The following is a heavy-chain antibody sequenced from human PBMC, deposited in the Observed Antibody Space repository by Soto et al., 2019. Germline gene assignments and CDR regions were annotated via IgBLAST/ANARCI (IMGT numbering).Heavy chain of an antibody. Sequence: SETLSLTCTVSGGSVSSGSYYWSWIRQPPGKGLEWIGYIYYSGSTNYNPSLKSRVTISVDTSKNQFSLKLSSVTAADTAVYYCARDTITMVRGEPYHYGMGVWGQGTTVTVSS. CDR3: ARDTITMVRGEPYHYGMGV. D-gene: IGHD3-10*01. CDR2: IYYSGST. V-gene: IGHV4-61*01. J-gene: IGHJ6*02. CDR1: GGSVSSGSYY.